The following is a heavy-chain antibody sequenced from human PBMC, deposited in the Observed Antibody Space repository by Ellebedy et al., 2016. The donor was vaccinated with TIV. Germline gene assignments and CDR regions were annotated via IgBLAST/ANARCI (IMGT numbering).Heavy chain of an antibody. CDR1: GFTLNNYW. CDR2: LFSFETDT. D-gene: IGHD3-9*01. Sequence: GGSLRLSCVASGFTLNNYWMHWVRQAPGKGLEWVSRLFSFETDTNYARSVRGRFRFSRDNAKNMLYLQMNSLRADDTALYYCAKWSPTLTGSHDDAFDIWGQGTVVTVSS. CDR3: AKWSPTLTGSHDDAFDI. V-gene: IGHV3-74*01. J-gene: IGHJ3*02.